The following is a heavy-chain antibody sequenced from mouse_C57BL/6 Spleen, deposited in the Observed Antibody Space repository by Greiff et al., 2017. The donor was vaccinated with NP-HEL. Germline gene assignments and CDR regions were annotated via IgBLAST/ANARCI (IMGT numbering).Heavy chain of an antibody. D-gene: IGHD2-4*01. V-gene: IGHV1-5*01. CDR2: IYPGNGDT. CDR1: GYTFTSYW. J-gene: IGHJ4*01. Sequence: VQLQQSGTVLARPGASVKMSCKTSGYTFTSYWMHWVKQRPGQGLEWIGAIYPGNGDTSYNQKFKGKAKLTAVTSASTAYMELSSLTNEDSAVYYWTKGAYYDYDEAMDYWGQGTSVTVSS. CDR3: TKGAYYDYDEAMDY.